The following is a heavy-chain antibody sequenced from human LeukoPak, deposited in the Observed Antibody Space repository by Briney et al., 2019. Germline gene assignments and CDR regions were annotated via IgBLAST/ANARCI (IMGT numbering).Heavy chain of an antibody. CDR3: ARGGVSSRFDY. J-gene: IGHJ4*02. CDR1: GGTFSSYA. Sequence: ASVKVSCKASGGTFSSYAISWVRQAPGQGLEWMGRIIPILGIANYAQKFQGRVTITADKSTSTAYMELSSLRSEDTAVYYCARGGVSSRFDYWGQGTLVTVSS. V-gene: IGHV1-69*04. CDR2: IIPILGIA. D-gene: IGHD3-10*01.